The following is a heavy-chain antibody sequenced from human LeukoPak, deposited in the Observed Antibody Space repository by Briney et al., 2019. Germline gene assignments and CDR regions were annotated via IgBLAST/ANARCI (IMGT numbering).Heavy chain of an antibody. J-gene: IGHJ4*02. CDR2: INHSGST. CDR1: GGSFSGYY. CDR3: ARQTGSGLFILP. D-gene: IGHD3/OR15-3a*01. V-gene: IGHV4-34*01. Sequence: SETLSLTCAVYGGSFSGYYWSWIRQPPGKGLEWIGEINHSGSTNYNASLKSQVSISIDTAKNQFSLRLTSVTAADTAVSYCARQTGSGLFILPGGQGTLVTVSS.